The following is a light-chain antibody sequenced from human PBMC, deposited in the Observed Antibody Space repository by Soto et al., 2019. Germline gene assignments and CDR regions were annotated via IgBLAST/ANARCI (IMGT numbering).Light chain of an antibody. CDR3: HQYATSWT. CDR2: GTS. CDR1: QSVSSNY. Sequence: IVLAPSPGTVSSSPAERATLSCSSGQSVSSNYLAWYQQIPGQALRLLIYGTSSRATGIPDRFSGSGSGTDFTLTFSRLEPKDFAVYYCHQYATSWTFGQGTKVDIK. J-gene: IGKJ1*01. V-gene: IGKV3-20*01.